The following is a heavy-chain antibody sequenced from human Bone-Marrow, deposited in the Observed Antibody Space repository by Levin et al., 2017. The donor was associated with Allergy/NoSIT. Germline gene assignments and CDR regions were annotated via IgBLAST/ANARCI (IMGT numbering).Heavy chain of an antibody. CDR2: ISYRGST. Sequence: SSETLSLTCTVSGGSISSSGYHWTRIRQYPNKGLEWIGYISYRGSTYFNPSLKSRLTMSIDTSEQHFSLNLTSVSAADTAIYYCARLDGYSFDYWGQGALVTVSS. CDR3: ARLDGYSFDY. J-gene: IGHJ4*02. V-gene: IGHV4-31*03. CDR1: GGSISSSGYH. D-gene: IGHD1-1*01.